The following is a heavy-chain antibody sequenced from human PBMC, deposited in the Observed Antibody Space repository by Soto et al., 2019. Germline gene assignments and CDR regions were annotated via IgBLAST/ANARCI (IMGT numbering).Heavy chain of an antibody. Sequence: GGSLRLSCAASGFTFSSYGMHWVRQAPGKGLEWVAVMSYDGSNEYYADSVKGRFTISRDNSENTLYLQMTSLRTEDTALYYCAKGGNYLYYFDYWGQGTLVTVSS. V-gene: IGHV3-30*18. CDR1: GFTFSSYG. CDR2: MSYDGSNE. J-gene: IGHJ4*01. CDR3: AKGGNYLYYFDY. D-gene: IGHD1-26*01.